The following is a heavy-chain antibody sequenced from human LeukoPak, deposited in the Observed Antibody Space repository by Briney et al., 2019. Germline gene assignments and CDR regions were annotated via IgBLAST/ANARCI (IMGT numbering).Heavy chain of an antibody. CDR2: IYYSGST. CDR3: ARDRKAAWEGAFDI. D-gene: IGHD1-26*01. Sequence: SETLSLTCTVSGGSISSYYWSWIRQPPGKGLEWIGYIYYSGSTNYSPSLKSRVTISVDTSKNQFSLKLSSVTAADTAVYYCARDRKAAWEGAFDIWGQGTMVTVSS. CDR1: GGSISSYY. V-gene: IGHV4-59*01. J-gene: IGHJ3*02.